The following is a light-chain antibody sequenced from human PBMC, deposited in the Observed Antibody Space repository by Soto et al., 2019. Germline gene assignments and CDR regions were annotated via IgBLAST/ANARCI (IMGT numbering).Light chain of an antibody. CDR1: QSVGSD. V-gene: IGKV3-15*01. CDR2: GVS. J-gene: IGKJ4*01. Sequence: EIVMTQSPVTLSVSPGEGATLSCRASQSVGSDLAWYHQKPGQPPRLLISGVSTRATGIPARFSGSGSGTEFTLTISSLYCEDFAVYYCQQYNKWPLTFGGGTKVEIK. CDR3: QQYNKWPLT.